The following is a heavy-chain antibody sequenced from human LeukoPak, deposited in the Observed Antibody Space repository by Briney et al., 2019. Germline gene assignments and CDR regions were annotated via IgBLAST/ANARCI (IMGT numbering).Heavy chain of an antibody. CDR3: AKDYRRHIVVVTAMGY. CDR2: ISGSGGST. CDR1: GFTFSSYA. V-gene: IGHV3-23*01. J-gene: IGHJ4*02. Sequence: GGSLRLSCAASGFTFSSYAMSWVRQAPGKGLGWVSAISGSGGSTYYADSVKGRFTISRDNSKNTLYLQMNSLRAEDTAVYYCAKDYRRHIVVVTAMGYWGQGTLVTASS. D-gene: IGHD2-21*02.